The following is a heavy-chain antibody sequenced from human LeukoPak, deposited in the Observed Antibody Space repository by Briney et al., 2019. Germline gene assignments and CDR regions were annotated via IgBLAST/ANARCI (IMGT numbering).Heavy chain of an antibody. V-gene: IGHV3-48*03. J-gene: IGHJ4*02. Sequence: GGSLRLSCAASGFTFSSYEMNWVRQAPGTGLEWVSFISSSGTTINQPDSVKGRFTISRDNAKNSVHLQMDNLRVEDTAVYYCARGWDRAHPTGFEFDVWGQGTLVTVSS. CDR2: ISSSGTTI. CDR3: ARGWDRAHPTGFEFDV. D-gene: IGHD1-26*01. CDR1: GFTFSSYE.